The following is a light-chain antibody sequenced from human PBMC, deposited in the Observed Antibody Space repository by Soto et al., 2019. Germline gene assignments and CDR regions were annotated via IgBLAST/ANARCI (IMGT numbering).Light chain of an antibody. V-gene: IGKV3-11*01. CDR3: QQRSKWL. CDR1: QSIGSY. Sequence: EIVLTQSPASLSLSPGERATLSCRASQSIGSYLAWYQQKPGQAPRLLIYDTSNRATGIPTRFSAWGSGTDFTLTISSLEPEDFAVYYCQQRSKWLFDGGTKVEIK. J-gene: IGKJ4*01. CDR2: DTS.